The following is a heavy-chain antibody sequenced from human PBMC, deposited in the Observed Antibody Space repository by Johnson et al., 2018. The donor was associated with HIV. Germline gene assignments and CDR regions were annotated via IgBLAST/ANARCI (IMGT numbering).Heavy chain of an antibody. CDR3: VKDWARWVLTVDAFDV. CDR2: ISYDGRTK. Sequence: QVQLVESGGGVVQPGRSLRLSCAASGFTFSDYGMHWVRQAPGKGLEWVAVISYDGRTKHFADSVKGRFTITRDNSKNTLYLQMNSLRAEDTAVYYCVKDWARWVLTVDAFDVWGPGTMVTVSS. V-gene: IGHV3-30*18. D-gene: IGHD2-21*02. J-gene: IGHJ3*01. CDR1: GFTFSDYG.